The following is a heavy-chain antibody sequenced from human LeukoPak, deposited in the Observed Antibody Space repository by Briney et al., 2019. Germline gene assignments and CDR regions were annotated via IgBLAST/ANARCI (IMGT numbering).Heavy chain of an antibody. CDR3: ARDGHDIRPNPIARSVLGYYYYGMDV. D-gene: IGHD3-9*01. V-gene: IGHV7-4-1*02. J-gene: IGHJ6*02. Sequence: ASVKVSCKASGYTFTSYAMNWVRQAPGQGLEWMGWINTNTGNPTYAQGFTGRFVFSLDTSVSTAYLQISSLKAEDTAVYYCARDGHDIRPNPIARSVLGYYYYGMDVWGQGTAVTVSS. CDR2: INTNTGNP. CDR1: GYTFTSYA.